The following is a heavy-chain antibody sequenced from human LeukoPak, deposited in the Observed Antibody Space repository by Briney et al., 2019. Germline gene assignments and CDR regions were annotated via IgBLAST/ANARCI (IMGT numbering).Heavy chain of an antibody. CDR3: AKSLSGGGYYFEY. CDR2: ISDSGGST. CDR1: GFTFSNYA. J-gene: IGHJ4*02. Sequence: PGGSLRLSCAASGFTFSNYAMTSVRQAPGKGLEWVSGISDSGGSTYYADSVKGRCTISRDNSKNTLYLQMNSLRAEDTAVYYCAKSLSGGGYYFEYWGQGTLVTVSS. V-gene: IGHV3-23*01. D-gene: IGHD3-10*01.